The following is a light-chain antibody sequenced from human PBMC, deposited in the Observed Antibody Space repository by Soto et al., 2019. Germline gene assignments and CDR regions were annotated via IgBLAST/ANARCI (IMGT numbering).Light chain of an antibody. CDR1: QSVSSY. CDR3: QQRSNWPVT. CDR2: DAS. V-gene: IGKV3-11*01. Sequence: EIVLTHSPVTLSLSPCERATLSCRASQSVSSYLAWYQQKPGQAPRLLIYDASNRATGIPARFSGSGSGTDFTLTISSLEPEDFAVYYCQQRSNWPVTFGQGTRLEIK. J-gene: IGKJ5*01.